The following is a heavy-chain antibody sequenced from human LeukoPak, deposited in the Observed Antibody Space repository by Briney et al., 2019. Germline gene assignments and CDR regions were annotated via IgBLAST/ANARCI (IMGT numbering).Heavy chain of an antibody. CDR2: ISGSGGST. CDR1: GFTFSSYA. D-gene: IGHD3-3*01. J-gene: IGHJ4*02. Sequence: GGSLRLSCAASGFTFSSYAMSWVRQAPGKGLEWVSAISGSGGSTYYADSVKGRFTISRDNSKNTLYLQMNSLRAEDTAVYYCAKVGVYDFWSGYYTGYYFDYWGQGTLVTVSS. V-gene: IGHV3-23*01. CDR3: AKVGVYDFWSGYYTGYYFDY.